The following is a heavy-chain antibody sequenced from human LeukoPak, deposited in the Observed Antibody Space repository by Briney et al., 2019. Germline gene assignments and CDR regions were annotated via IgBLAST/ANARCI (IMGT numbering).Heavy chain of an antibody. Sequence: GGSLRLSCAASGFTFSSYGMHWVRQAPGKGLEWVAVISYDGSNKYYADSVKGRFTISRDNSKSTLYLQMNSLRAEDTAVYYCAKESRYCSSTSCPYFDYWGQGTLVTVSS. CDR2: ISYDGSNK. CDR3: AKESRYCSSTSCPYFDY. V-gene: IGHV3-30*18. CDR1: GFTFSSYG. D-gene: IGHD2-2*01. J-gene: IGHJ4*02.